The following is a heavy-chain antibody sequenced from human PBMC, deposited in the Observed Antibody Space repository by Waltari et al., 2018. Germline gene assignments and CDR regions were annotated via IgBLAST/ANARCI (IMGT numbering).Heavy chain of an antibody. D-gene: IGHD3-3*01. CDR3: VFGVVSHYYAMDV. V-gene: IGHV1-3*01. CDR1: ISTLFRYSYA. CDR2: IRDGNGNT. J-gene: IGHJ6*02. Sequence: QVQLVQSESEVKKPGASVTVSCKASISTLFRYSYALHWVRQAPGQRLEWMGWIRDGNGNTRYSQKFQGRVTLTRDTSASTVDMELSSLTSEDTAVYYCVFGVVSHYYAMDVWGPGTTVTVSS.